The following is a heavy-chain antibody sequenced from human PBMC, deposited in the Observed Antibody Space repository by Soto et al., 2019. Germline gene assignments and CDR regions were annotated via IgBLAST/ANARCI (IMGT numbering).Heavy chain of an antibody. CDR3: ARGGGYCSSTSCYALGYYYYMDV. J-gene: IGHJ6*03. CDR1: GYTFTGYY. D-gene: IGHD2-2*01. V-gene: IGHV1-2*04. Sequence: ASVKVSCKASGYTFTGYYMHWVRQAPGQGLEWMGWINPNSGGTNYAQKFQGWVTMTRDTSISTAYMELSRLRSDDTAVYYCARGGGYCSSTSCYALGYYYYMDVWGKGTTVTV. CDR2: INPNSGGT.